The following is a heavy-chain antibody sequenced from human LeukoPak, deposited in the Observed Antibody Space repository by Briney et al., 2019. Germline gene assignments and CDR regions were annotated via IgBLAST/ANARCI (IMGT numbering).Heavy chain of an antibody. Sequence: SVKVSCKASGYTFTSYGISWVRQAPGQGLEWMGWISAYNGNTNYAQKLQGRVTMTRNTSISTAYMELSSLRSEDTAVYYCARAPYSGSYFGYYYYYMDVWGKGTTVTISS. J-gene: IGHJ6*03. CDR2: ISAYNGNT. V-gene: IGHV1-18*01. CDR3: ARAPYSGSYFGYYYYYMDV. D-gene: IGHD1-26*01. CDR1: GYTFTSYG.